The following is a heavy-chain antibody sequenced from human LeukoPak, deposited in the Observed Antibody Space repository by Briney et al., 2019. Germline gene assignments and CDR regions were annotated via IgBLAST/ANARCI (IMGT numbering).Heavy chain of an antibody. CDR1: GFTFSSYA. J-gene: IGHJ4*02. D-gene: IGHD3-10*01. CDR2: ISYDGSNK. CDR3: ARDRWFGELLLSY. Sequence: GGSLRLSCAASGFTFSSYAMHWVRQAPGKGLEWVAVISYDGSNKYYADSVKGRFTISRDNSKNTLYLQMNSLRAEDTAVYYCARDRWFGELLLSYWGQGTLVTVSS. V-gene: IGHV3-30*04.